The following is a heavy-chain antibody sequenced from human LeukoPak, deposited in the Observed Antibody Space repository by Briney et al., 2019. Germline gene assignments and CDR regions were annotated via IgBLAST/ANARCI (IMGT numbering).Heavy chain of an antibody. D-gene: IGHD3-9*01. CDR2: IYTSGST. V-gene: IGHV4-4*09. Sequence: SETLSLTCTVSGGSISSYYWSWIRQPPGKGLEWIGYIYTSGSTNYNPSLKSRVTISVDTSKNQFSLKLSSVTAADTAVYYCARLSGIRYFDWLSPHFDYWGQGTLVTVSS. J-gene: IGHJ4*02. CDR1: GGSISSYY. CDR3: ARLSGIRYFDWLSPHFDY.